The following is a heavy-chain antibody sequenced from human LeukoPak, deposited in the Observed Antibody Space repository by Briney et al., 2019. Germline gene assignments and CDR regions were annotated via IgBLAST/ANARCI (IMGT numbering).Heavy chain of an antibody. Sequence: ASVKVSCKASGYTFTGYYIHWVRQAPGQGLEWMGWINPNSGGTNYAQNFQGRVTMSRDTSISTAYMELSRLRSDDTAVYYCARAVGYGSGTYRQCYFDYWGQGTLGTVSS. V-gene: IGHV1-2*02. CDR3: ARAVGYGSGTYRQCYFDY. D-gene: IGHD3-10*01. CDR2: INPNSGGT. J-gene: IGHJ4*02. CDR1: GYTFTGYY.